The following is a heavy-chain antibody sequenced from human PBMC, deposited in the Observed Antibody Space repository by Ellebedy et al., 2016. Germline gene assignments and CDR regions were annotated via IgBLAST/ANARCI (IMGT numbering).Heavy chain of an antibody. CDR2: INPNSGGT. CDR1: GYTFTGYY. V-gene: IGHV1-2*02. CDR3: ARKPIPSSGFDP. Sequence: ASVKVSXXASGYTFTGYYMHWVRQAPGQGLEWMGWINPNSGGTNYAQKFQDRVTMTRDTSINTAYMDLSRLTSDDTAVYYCARKPIPSSGFDPWGQGTLVTVSS. D-gene: IGHD2-2*02. J-gene: IGHJ5*02.